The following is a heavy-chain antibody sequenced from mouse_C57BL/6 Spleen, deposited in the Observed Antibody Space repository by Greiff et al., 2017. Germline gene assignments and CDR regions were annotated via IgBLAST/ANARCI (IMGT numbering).Heavy chain of an antibody. V-gene: IGHV1-85*01. CDR2: IYPRDGST. D-gene: IGHD1-1*01. CDR3: AKYGEYYGSSYEYFDV. CDR1: GYTFTSYD. J-gene: IGHJ1*03. Sequence: QVQLKESGPELVKPGASVKLSCKASGYTFTSYDINWVKQRPGQGLGWIGWIYPRDGSTKYNEKFKGKATLTVDTSSSTAYMELHSLTSEDSAVYFCAKYGEYYGSSYEYFDVWGTGTTVTVSS.